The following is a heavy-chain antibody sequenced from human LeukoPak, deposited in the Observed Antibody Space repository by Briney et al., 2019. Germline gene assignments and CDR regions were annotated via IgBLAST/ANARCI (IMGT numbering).Heavy chain of an antibody. D-gene: IGHD5-24*01. CDR1: GYTFTSYY. CDR2: IYPSGGST. V-gene: IGHV1-46*01. CDR3: ATSQEMATIQFDY. Sequence: GASVKVSCKASGYTFTSYYMHWVRQAPGQGLERMGIIYPSGGSTSYAQKFQGRVTMTRDMSTSTVYMELSSLRSEDTAVYYCATSQEMATIQFDYWGQGTLVTVSS. J-gene: IGHJ4*02.